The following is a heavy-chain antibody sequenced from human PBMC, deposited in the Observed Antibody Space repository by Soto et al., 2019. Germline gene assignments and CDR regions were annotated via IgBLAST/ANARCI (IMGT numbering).Heavy chain of an antibody. Sequence: SETLSLTCTVSGGSISLYYWSWVRQPPGKGLEWIGYIYYSGSTSYNPSLKSRVTISVDTSKNQFSLKLNSVAAADTAVYYCARDYGITARPGRLGFDYWGQGTLVTVSS. CDR2: IYYSGST. CDR3: ARDYGITARPGRLGFDY. CDR1: GGSISLYY. D-gene: IGHD6-6*01. V-gene: IGHV4-59*01. J-gene: IGHJ4*02.